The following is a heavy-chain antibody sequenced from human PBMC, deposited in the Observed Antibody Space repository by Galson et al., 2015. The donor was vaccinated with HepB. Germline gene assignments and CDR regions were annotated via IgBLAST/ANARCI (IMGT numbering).Heavy chain of an antibody. Sequence: QSGAEVKKPGESLKISCKGSGYSFTSYWIGWVRQMPGKGLEWMGIIYPGDSDTRYSPSFQGQVTISADKSISTAYLQWSSLKASDTAMYYCARQAIVVVPAANLYYYYYYMDVWGKGTTVTVSS. D-gene: IGHD2-2*01. CDR2: IYPGDSDT. V-gene: IGHV5-51*01. CDR3: ARQAIVVVPAANLYYYYYYMDV. CDR1: GYSFTSYW. J-gene: IGHJ6*03.